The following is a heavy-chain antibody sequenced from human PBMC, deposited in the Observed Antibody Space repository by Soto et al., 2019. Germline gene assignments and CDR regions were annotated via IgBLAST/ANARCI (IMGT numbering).Heavy chain of an antibody. J-gene: IGHJ6*02. CDR1: GFAFSTYD. CDR2: VSNSGGST. D-gene: IGHD1-26*01. Sequence: PGGSLRLSCAVSGFAFSTYDMNWVRQAPEKGLEWVSTVSNSGGSTNYADSVKGRFTISRDNSKNTLFLQMNSLRDEDTAIYYCAKDVGSIDYYYGMDVWGQGTTVTVSS. CDR3: AKDVGSIDYYYGMDV. V-gene: IGHV3-23*01.